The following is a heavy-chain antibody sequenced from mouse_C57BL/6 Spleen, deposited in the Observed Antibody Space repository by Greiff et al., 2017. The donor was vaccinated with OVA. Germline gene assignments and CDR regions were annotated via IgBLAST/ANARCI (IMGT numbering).Heavy chain of an antibody. Sequence: VQLQQPGAELVKPGASVKLSCKASGYTFTSYWMQWVKQRPGQGLEWIGEIDPSDSYTNYNQKFNGKATLTVDTSSSTAYMQLSSLTSEDSAVYYCARPGAWAMDYWGQGTSVTVSS. V-gene: IGHV1-50*01. CDR3: ARPGAWAMDY. CDR1: GYTFTSYW. J-gene: IGHJ4*01. CDR2: IDPSDSYT.